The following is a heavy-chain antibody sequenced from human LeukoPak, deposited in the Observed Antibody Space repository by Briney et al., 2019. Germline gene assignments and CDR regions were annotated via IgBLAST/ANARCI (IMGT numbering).Heavy chain of an antibody. D-gene: IGHD6-6*01. CDR3: ARGSFGAARAFDY. CDR2: IYTSGST. CDR1: GGSISSGSYY. J-gene: IGHJ4*02. Sequence: SETLSLTCTVSGGSISSGSYYWSWIRQPAGKGLEWIGRIYTSGSTNYNPSLKSRVTISVDTSKNQFSLKLSSVTAADTAVYYCARGSFGAARAFDYWGQGTLVTVSS. V-gene: IGHV4-61*02.